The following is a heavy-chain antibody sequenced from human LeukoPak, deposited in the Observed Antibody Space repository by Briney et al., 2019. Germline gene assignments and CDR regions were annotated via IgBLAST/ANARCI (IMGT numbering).Heavy chain of an antibody. CDR2: ISWDGGST. CDR1: GFTFDDYA. V-gene: IGHV3-43D*03. J-gene: IGHJ6*03. D-gene: IGHD3-16*01. CDR3: AKDAAGGYYYMDV. Sequence: GGSLRLSCAASGFTFDDYAMHWVRQAPGKGLEWVSLISWDGGSTYYADSVKGRFTISRDNSKNSPYLQMNSLRAEDTALYYCAKDAAGGYYYMDVWGKGTTVTVSS.